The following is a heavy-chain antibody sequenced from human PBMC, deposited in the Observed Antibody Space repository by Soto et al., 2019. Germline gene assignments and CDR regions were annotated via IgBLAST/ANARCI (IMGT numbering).Heavy chain of an antibody. CDR3: DYYYYGMDV. V-gene: IGHV3-7*01. Sequence: EVQLVESGGGLVQPGGSLRLSCAASGFTFSSYWMSWVRQAPGKGLEWVANIKQDGSEKYYVDSVKGRFTISRDNAKNSLYLQMNSLRDDDTAVHYGDYYYYGMDVWGQGTTVTVSS. J-gene: IGHJ6*02. CDR1: GFTFSSYW. CDR2: IKQDGSEK.